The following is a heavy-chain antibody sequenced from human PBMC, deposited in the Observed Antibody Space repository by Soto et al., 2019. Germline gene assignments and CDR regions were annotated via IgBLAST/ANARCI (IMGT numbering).Heavy chain of an antibody. CDR3: ARDPPDFWSGYYHQGTNNWFDP. Sequence: PGGSLRLSCAASGFTFSSYWMHWVRQAPGKGLVWVSRINSDGSSTSYADSVKGRFTISRDNAKNTLYLQMNSLRAEDTAVYYCARDPPDFWSGYYHQGTNNWFDPWGQGTLVTVSS. J-gene: IGHJ5*02. D-gene: IGHD3-3*01. CDR1: GFTFSSYW. V-gene: IGHV3-74*01. CDR2: INSDGSST.